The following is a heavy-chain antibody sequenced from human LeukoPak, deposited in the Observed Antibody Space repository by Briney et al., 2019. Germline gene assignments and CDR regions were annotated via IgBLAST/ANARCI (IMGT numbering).Heavy chain of an antibody. D-gene: IGHD6-13*01. Sequence: GGSLRLSCAASGFTFSSYWMSWVRQAPGKGLEWVANIKQDGSEKYYVDSVKGRFTISRDNAKNSLYLQMNSLRAEDTAVYYCARVYFSSSWSIGYYYYYYMDVWGKGTTVTASS. J-gene: IGHJ6*03. CDR3: ARVYFSSSWSIGYYYYYYMDV. V-gene: IGHV3-7*01. CDR2: IKQDGSEK. CDR1: GFTFSSYW.